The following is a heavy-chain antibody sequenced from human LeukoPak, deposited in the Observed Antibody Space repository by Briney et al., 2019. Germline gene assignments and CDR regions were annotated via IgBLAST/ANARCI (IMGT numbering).Heavy chain of an antibody. J-gene: IGHJ6*03. CDR3: AKYVDIVATVVYYYYMDV. CDR2: ISGSGGST. D-gene: IGHD5-12*01. CDR1: GFTFNHAW. V-gene: IGHV3-23*01. Sequence: GGSLRLSCAASGFTFNHAWMSWVRQAPGKGLEWVSAISGSGGSTYYADSVKGRFTISRDNSKSTLYLQMNSLRAEDTAVYYCAKYVDIVATVVYYYYMDVWGKGTTVTVSS.